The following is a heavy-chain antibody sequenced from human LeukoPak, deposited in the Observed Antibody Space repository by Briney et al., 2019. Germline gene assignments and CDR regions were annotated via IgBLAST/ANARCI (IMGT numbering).Heavy chain of an antibody. V-gene: IGHV4-39*07. Sequence: PSDTLSLTCTVSGGSISSSSSYWSWIRQPPGKGLEWIGGINHSGSTNYNPSLKSRVTISVDTSKNQFSLKLSSVTAADTAVYYCARGGGSSGWAGGAFDIWGQGTMVTVSS. D-gene: IGHD6-19*01. J-gene: IGHJ3*02. CDR1: GGSISSSSSY. CDR2: INHSGST. CDR3: ARGGGSSGWAGGAFDI.